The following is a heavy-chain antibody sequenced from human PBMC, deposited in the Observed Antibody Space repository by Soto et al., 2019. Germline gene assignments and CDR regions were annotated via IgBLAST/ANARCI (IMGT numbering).Heavy chain of an antibody. Sequence: PSETLSLTCAVYGGSFSGYYWSWIRQPPGKGLEWIGEINHSGSTNYNPSLKSRVTISVDTSKNQFSLKLSSVTAADTAVYYCARARAGTHWDYWGQGTLVPSPQ. J-gene: IGHJ4*02. CDR1: GGSFSGYY. CDR2: INHSGST. V-gene: IGHV4-34*01. CDR3: ARARAGTHWDY. D-gene: IGHD6-13*01.